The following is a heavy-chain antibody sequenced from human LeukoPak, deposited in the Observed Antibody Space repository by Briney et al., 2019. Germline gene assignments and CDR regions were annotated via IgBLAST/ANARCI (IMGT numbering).Heavy chain of an antibody. CDR3: ARDSTIHYFDSSAYNFDY. J-gene: IGHJ4*02. CDR1: RGSISSYH. Sequence: PSETLSLTCTVFRGSISSYHWNWIRQPAGKGLEWIGRIYTSGSTNYNPSLKSRVTISVDKSKNQFSLKLRSVTAADTAVYYCARDSTIHYFDSSAYNFDYWGQGTLVTVSS. CDR2: IYTSGST. V-gene: IGHV4-4*07. D-gene: IGHD3-22*01.